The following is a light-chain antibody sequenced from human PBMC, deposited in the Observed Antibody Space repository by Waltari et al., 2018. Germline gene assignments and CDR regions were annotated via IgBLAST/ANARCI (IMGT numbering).Light chain of an antibody. J-gene: IGKJ2*01. V-gene: IGKV4-1*01. Sequence: DIVMTQSPDSLAVSLGARATIDCKSNQTVLYSSKNKDYLAWYQQKPGQPTKLVFYWASTREAGVPDRFSASGSGTDFTLTLSSLQAEDVAVYYCQQYYSSPYTFGQGTKLEIK. CDR1: QTVLYSSKNKDY. CDR2: WAS. CDR3: QQYYSSPYT.